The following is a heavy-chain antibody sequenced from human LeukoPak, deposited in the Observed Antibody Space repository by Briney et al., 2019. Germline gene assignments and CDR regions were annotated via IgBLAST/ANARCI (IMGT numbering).Heavy chain of an antibody. CDR1: GFTFSRYG. D-gene: IGHD1-1*01. CDR2: ISYDGGNK. Sequence: GRSLRLSCAGSGFTFSRYGLHWVRQAPGMGLEWIALISYDGGNKYYADSVKGRFTISRDNSKNTLYLQMNSLRVEDTAVYYCAKDRNEVSASWPSGWGQGTLVTVSS. V-gene: IGHV3-30*18. J-gene: IGHJ4*02. CDR3: AKDRNEVSASWPSG.